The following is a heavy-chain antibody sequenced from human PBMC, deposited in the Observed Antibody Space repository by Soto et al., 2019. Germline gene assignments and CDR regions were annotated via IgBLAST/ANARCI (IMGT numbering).Heavy chain of an antibody. CDR1: GYSFTSYW. V-gene: IGHV5-51*01. D-gene: IGHD6-19*01. CDR2: IYPGDSDT. J-gene: IGHJ4*02. Sequence: GESLKISCKGSGYSFTSYWIGWVRQMPGKGLEWMGIIYPGDSDTRYSPSFQGQVTISADKSISTAYLQWSSLKASDTAMYYCARLPITYKYSSGWPPIDYWGKGTLVTVSS. CDR3: ARLPITYKYSSGWPPIDY.